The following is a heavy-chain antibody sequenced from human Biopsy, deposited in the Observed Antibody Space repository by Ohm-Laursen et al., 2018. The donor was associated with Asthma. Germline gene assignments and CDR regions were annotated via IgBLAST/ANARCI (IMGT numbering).Heavy chain of an antibody. D-gene: IGHD3-9*01. J-gene: IGHJ6*02. Sequence: ASVKVSCKASGYTFTSYGISWVRQAPGQGLEWMGWISAYNGNTNYAQKLQGRVTMTTDTSTSTAYMELRSLRSDDMAVYYCAREAYDILTGYYGGGGMDVWGQGTTVTVSS. CDR3: AREAYDILTGYYGGGGMDV. CDR1: GYTFTSYG. V-gene: IGHV1-18*03. CDR2: ISAYNGNT.